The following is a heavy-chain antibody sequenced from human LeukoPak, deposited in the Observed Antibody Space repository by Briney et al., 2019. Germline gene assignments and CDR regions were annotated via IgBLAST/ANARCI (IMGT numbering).Heavy chain of an antibody. CDR1: GYTFTGYY. CDR3: ARDLYQWLPSTRPRDYYYYMDL. D-gene: IGHD6-19*01. J-gene: IGHJ6*03. Sequence: GASVKVSCKASGYTFTGYYIHWVRQAPGQGLEYIGWINPNSGGTNYAQKFQGRVTTTRDTSISTAYMELSRLRSDDTAVYYCARDLYQWLPSTRPRDYYYYMDLWREATTVTVSS. V-gene: IGHV1-2*02. CDR2: INPNSGGT.